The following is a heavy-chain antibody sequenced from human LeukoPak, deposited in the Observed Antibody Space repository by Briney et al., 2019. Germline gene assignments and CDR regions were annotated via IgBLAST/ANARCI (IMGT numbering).Heavy chain of an antibody. Sequence: GGSLRLSCAASGFTFSSFTMSWVRQAPGKGLEWVSAMSGSGRSTYYADSVKGRFTISRDNSKNTLYLQMNSLRAEDTAIYYCARSFGYGVDAFDIWGQGTMVTVS. J-gene: IGHJ3*02. D-gene: IGHD5-18*01. CDR1: GFTFSSFT. V-gene: IGHV3-23*01. CDR2: MSGSGRST. CDR3: ARSFGYGVDAFDI.